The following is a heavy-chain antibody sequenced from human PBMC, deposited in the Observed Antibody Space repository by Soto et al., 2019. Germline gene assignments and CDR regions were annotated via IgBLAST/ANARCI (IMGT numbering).Heavy chain of an antibody. V-gene: IGHV4-59*01. CDR3: ARENYDILTGEEYYYYGMDV. CDR1: GGSISSYY. D-gene: IGHD3-9*01. CDR2: IYYSGST. J-gene: IGHJ6*02. Sequence: SETLSLTCTVSGGSISSYYWSWIRQPPGKGLEWIGYIYYSGSTNYNPSLKSRVTISVDTSKNQFSLKLSSVTAADTAVYYCARENYDILTGEEYYYYGMDVWGQGTPVTVSS.